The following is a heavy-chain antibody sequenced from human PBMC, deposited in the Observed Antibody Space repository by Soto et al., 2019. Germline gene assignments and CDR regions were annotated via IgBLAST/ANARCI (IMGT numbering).Heavy chain of an antibody. D-gene: IGHD3-22*01. Sequence: QVQLVQSGAEVKKPGASVKVSCKASGGTFSSYAISWVRQAPGQGLEWMGGIIPIFGTANYAQKFQGRVTITADESTSTAYMELSSLRSEDTAVYYWARDYDSSGYYYGNWFDHWGQGTLVTVSS. V-gene: IGHV1-69*01. CDR2: IIPIFGTA. CDR3: ARDYDSSGYYYGNWFDH. CDR1: GGTFSSYA. J-gene: IGHJ5*02.